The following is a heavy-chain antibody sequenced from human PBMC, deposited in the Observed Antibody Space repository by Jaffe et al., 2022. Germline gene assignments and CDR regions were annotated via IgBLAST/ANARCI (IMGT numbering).Heavy chain of an antibody. V-gene: IGHV3-49*03. CDR2: IRSKTYGGTT. J-gene: IGHJ4*02. Sequence: EPQLVESGGGLVQPGRSLRLSCAASGLTFGDYTMGWFRQAPGKGLEWVGFIRSKTYGGTTEYAASVKGRFSISRDDSKSIAYLQMNSLKSDDTAVYYCARVTPYSDYWGQGTLVTVSS. CDR3: ARVTPYSDY. CDR1: GLTFGDYT.